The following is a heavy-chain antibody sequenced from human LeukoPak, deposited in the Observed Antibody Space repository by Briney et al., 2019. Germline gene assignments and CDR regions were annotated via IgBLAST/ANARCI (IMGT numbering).Heavy chain of an antibody. D-gene: IGHD3-22*01. Sequence: GRSLRLSCAASGFTFSTYGMHWVRQAPGKGLEWVAVIWYDGSNNYYADSVKGRFTISRDNSKNTLYMQMNSLRAEDTAVYYCARGGYDSSGYYLYYFDYWGQGTLVTVSS. CDR1: GFTFSTYG. CDR2: IWYDGSNN. CDR3: ARGGYDSSGYYLYYFDY. J-gene: IGHJ4*02. V-gene: IGHV3-33*01.